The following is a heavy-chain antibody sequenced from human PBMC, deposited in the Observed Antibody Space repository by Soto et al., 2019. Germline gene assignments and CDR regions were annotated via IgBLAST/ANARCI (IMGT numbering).Heavy chain of an antibody. V-gene: IGHV3-30-3*01. J-gene: IGHJ4*02. CDR1: GFTFSSYA. D-gene: IGHD3-10*01. CDR2: ISYDGSNK. CDR3: AREIAGSYYGSGSLDY. Sequence: GGSLRLSCAASGFTFSSYAMHWVRQAPGKGLEWVAVISYDGSNKYYADSVKGRFTISRDNSKNTLYLQMNSLRAEDTAVYYCAREIAGSYYGSGSLDYWGQGTLVTVSS.